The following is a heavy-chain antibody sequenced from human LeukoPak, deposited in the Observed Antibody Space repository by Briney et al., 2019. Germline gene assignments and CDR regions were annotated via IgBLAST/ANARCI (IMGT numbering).Heavy chain of an antibody. CDR2: IYYSGST. CDR1: GGSISSSSYY. D-gene: IGHD4-17*01. V-gene: IGHV4-39*01. J-gene: IGHJ4*02. CDR3: ARHGVDYGDYYFDY. Sequence: KASETLSLTCTVSGGSISSSSYYWGWIRQPPGKGLEWIGSIYYSGSTYYNPSLKSRVTISVDTSKNQFSLKLSSVTAADTAVYYCARHGVDYGDYYFDYWGQGTLVTVSS.